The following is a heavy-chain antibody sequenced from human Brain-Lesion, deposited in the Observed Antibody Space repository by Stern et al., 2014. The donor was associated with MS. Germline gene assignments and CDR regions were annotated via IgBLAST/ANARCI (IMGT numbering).Heavy chain of an antibody. J-gene: IGHJ1*01. CDR1: GFSFSTYA. CDR2: ISGGGGPT. V-gene: IGHV3-23*04. D-gene: IGHD6-19*01. Sequence: EVQLVESGGGLVQPGGSLRLSCAASGFSFSTYAMSWVRQTPGKGLQWVSVISGGGGPTYYADSVKCRFTISRDNSKNPLYLQMDSLRADDTAVYYCAKWPHHIAVAGTRYFQHWGQGTLVTVSS. CDR3: AKWPHHIAVAGTRYFQH.